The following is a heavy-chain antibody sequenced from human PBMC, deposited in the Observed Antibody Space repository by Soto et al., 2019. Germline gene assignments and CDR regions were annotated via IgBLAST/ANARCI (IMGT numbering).Heavy chain of an antibody. CDR3: ARETAPARPWFDI. CDR1: GFTVSSTY. J-gene: IGHJ3*02. CDR2: IYGGLTT. Sequence: GGSLRLSCAASGFTVSSTYMTWVRQAPGKGLEWVSVIYGGLTTSYADSVKGRFTISRDNSKNTVFLQMNSLRGEDTAVYYCARETAPARPWFDIWGQGTMVTVSS. V-gene: IGHV3-53*01. D-gene: IGHD6-6*01.